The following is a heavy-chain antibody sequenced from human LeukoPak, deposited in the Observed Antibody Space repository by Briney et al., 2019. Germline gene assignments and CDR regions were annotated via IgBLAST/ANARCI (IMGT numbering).Heavy chain of an antibody. J-gene: IGHJ6*03. V-gene: IGHV4-59*01. D-gene: IGHD2-21*02. CDR3: AKRGGLPPLDYYYYYMDV. CDR1: GGSINNDY. CDR2: IYYRGTT. Sequence: PSETLSLTCTVSGGSINNDYWTWIRQPPGKGLEWIGYIYYRGTTDYNSSLKSRVTISIDTSMNQFSLKLNSVTAADTAVYYCAKRGGLPPLDYYYYYMDVWGKGTTVTVSS.